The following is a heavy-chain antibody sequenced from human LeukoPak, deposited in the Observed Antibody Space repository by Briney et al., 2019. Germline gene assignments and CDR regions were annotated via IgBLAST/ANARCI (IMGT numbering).Heavy chain of an antibody. D-gene: IGHD3-10*01. V-gene: IGHV1-69*04. J-gene: IGHJ6*02. CDR1: GGTFSSYA. CDR3: ARILTTRGVTTSYYYYYGMDV. CDR2: IIPILGMA. Sequence: SVKVSCKASGGTFSSYAISWVRQAPGQGLEWMGRIIPILGMANYAQKFQGRVTITADKSTSTAYMELSSLRSEDTAVYYCARILTTRGVTTSYYYYYGMDVWGQGTTVTVSS.